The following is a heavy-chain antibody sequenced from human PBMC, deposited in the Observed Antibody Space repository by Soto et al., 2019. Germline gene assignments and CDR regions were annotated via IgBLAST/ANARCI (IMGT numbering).Heavy chain of an antibody. D-gene: IGHD2-2*01. CDR1: GYTFTSYD. J-gene: IGHJ6*02. V-gene: IGHV1-8*01. CDR3: ARMNLVSPYYYHGMDV. Sequence: QVQLVQSGAEVKKPGASVKVSCKASGYTFTSYDINWVRQATGQGLEWMGWMNPNSGNTGYAQKFQGRVTMTRNTSISTAYMELSSLRSEDTAVYYCARMNLVSPYYYHGMDVWGQGTTVTVSS. CDR2: MNPNSGNT.